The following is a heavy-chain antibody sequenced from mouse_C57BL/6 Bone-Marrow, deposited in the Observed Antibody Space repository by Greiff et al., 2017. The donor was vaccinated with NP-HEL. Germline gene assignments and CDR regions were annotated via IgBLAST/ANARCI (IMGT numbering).Heavy chain of an antibody. Sequence: EVNVVESGGGLVKPGGSLKLSCAASGFTFSSYAMSWVRQTPEKRLEWVATISDGGSYTYYPDNVKGRFTISRDNAKNNLYLQMSHLKAEDTGMYYCASEYLDYWGQGTTLTVSS. CDR3: ASEYLDY. CDR1: GFTFSSYA. CDR2: ISDGGSYT. J-gene: IGHJ2*01. V-gene: IGHV5-4*03.